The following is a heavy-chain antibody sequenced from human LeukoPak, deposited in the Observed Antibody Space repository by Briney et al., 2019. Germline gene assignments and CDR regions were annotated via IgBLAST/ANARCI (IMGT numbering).Heavy chain of an antibody. V-gene: IGHV4-59*01. Sequence: PSETLSLTCSVSGASMRRYYWSWIRQPPGKGLEWIGYIYYDGSTTYNPSLKSRVTISVDTSKNQFSLKLSSVTAADTAVYYCARAMSGWSEDYWGQGTLVTVSS. CDR1: GASMRRYY. J-gene: IGHJ4*02. CDR3: ARAMSGWSEDY. D-gene: IGHD6-19*01. CDR2: IYYDGST.